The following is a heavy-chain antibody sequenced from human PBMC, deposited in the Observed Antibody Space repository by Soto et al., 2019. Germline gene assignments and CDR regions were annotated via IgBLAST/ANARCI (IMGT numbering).Heavy chain of an antibody. V-gene: IGHV4-31*03. CDR3: ARYCRSTANCISP. CDR2: IYYTGTT. CDR1: GGSILGGGYY. J-gene: IGHJ5*02. Sequence: SAPLSLTCTFSGGSILGGGYYWIWIRQHPGQGLEWIGYIYYTGTTYYNPSLKGRLTLSVETSKNQFSLKLTSVTAADTAVYYCARYCRSTANCISPWVQTTLVT. D-gene: IGHD2-2*01.